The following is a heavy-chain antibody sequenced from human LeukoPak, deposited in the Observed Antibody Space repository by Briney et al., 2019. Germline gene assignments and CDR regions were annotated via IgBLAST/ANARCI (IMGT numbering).Heavy chain of an antibody. CDR3: ARALLGSGWLFDY. CDR1: GGSFSGYY. Sequence: SETLSLTCAVYGGSFSGYYWSWIRQPPGKGLEWIGEINHSGSTNYNPSLKSRVTISVDTSKNQFSLKLSSVTAADTAVYYCARALLGSGWLFDYWGQGTPVTVSS. CDR2: INHSGST. D-gene: IGHD6-19*01. J-gene: IGHJ4*02. V-gene: IGHV4-34*01.